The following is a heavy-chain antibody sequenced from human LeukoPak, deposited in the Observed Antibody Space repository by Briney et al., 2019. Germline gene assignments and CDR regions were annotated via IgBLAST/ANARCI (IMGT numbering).Heavy chain of an antibody. CDR2: INPSGGST. CDR1: GYTFSNYA. V-gene: IGHV1-46*01. CDR3: AREGCSGGSCYPFNYGMDV. J-gene: IGHJ6*02. Sequence: ASVTVSCTASGYTFSNYAIHWVRQAPGQGLEWMGIINPSGGSTSYAQKFQGRVTMTRDTSTSTVYMELSSLRSEDTAVYYCAREGCSGGSCYPFNYGMDVWGQGTTVTVSS. D-gene: IGHD2-15*01.